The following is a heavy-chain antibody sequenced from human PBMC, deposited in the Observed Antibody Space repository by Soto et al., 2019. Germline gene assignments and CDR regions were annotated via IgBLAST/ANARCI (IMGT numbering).Heavy chain of an antibody. Sequence: GGSLRLSCAASGFTFSSFAMRWVRQAPGKGLEWVAVISYDGSNNYYADSVKGRFTISRDNSKSTLYLQMNSLRAEDTAVYACAKDLRSSGTYHDQAYHFYGTDGWGRGTTVTVSS. V-gene: IGHV3-30*18. CDR3: AKDLRSSGTYHDQAYHFYGTDG. CDR1: GFTFSSFA. J-gene: IGHJ6*02. D-gene: IGHD1-26*01. CDR2: ISYDGSNN.